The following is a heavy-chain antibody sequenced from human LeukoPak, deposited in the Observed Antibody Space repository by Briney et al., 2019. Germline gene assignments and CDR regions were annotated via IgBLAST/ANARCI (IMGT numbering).Heavy chain of an antibody. V-gene: IGHV4-4*07. D-gene: IGHD4-23*01. CDR1: GFAFSTFA. Sequence: GSLRLSCVASGFAFSTFAMSWIRQPAGKGLEWIGRIYTSGSTNYNPSLKSRVTISVDTSKNQFSLKLSSVTAADTAVYYCARGYGGYYYYYYMDVWGKGTTVTVSS. CDR2: IYTSGST. J-gene: IGHJ6*03. CDR3: ARGYGGYYYYYYMDV.